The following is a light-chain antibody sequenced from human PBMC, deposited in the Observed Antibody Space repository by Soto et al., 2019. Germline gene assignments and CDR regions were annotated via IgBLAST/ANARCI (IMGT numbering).Light chain of an antibody. V-gene: IGLV1-40*01. CDR2: GNI. J-gene: IGLJ1*01. CDR1: RSNIGAGYD. CDR3: QSYDSSLSGRV. Sequence: QSVLTQRPSVSGSPGHRVTISCTGRRSNIGAGYDVHWYQQLPGTAPKLLIYGNINRPSGVPDRFSGSKSGTSASLAITGLQAEDEADYYCQSYDSSLSGRVFGTGTKVTVL.